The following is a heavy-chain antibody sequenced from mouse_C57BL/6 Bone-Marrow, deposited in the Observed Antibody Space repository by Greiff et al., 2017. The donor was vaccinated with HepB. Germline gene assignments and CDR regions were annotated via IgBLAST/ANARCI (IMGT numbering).Heavy chain of an antibody. CDR2: INPSSGYT. CDR1: GYTFTSYW. Sequence: VQLQQSGAELAKPGASVKLSCKAPGYTFTSYWMHWVKQRPGQGLEWIGYINPSSGYTKYNQKFKDKATLTADKSSSTAYMQLSSLTYEDSAVYYCARDWPITTVVAGGFDYWGQGTTLTVSS. D-gene: IGHD1-1*01. CDR3: ARDWPITTVVAGGFDY. V-gene: IGHV1-7*01. J-gene: IGHJ2*01.